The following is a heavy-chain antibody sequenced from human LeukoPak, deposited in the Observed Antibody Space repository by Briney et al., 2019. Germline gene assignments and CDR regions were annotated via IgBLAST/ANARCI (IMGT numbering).Heavy chain of an antibody. J-gene: IGHJ4*02. CDR1: GFTFGAYE. Sequence: PGGSLRLSCAASGFTFGAYEMHWVRQAPGKGPEWLSYISKSGSIIYYADSLKGRFTISRDNAKQSLFLQMNSLRAEDTALYYCAREFLTGEVGEGFDHWGQGTLVTVSS. V-gene: IGHV3-48*03. CDR2: ISKSGSII. CDR3: AREFLTGEVGEGFDH. D-gene: IGHD1-1*01.